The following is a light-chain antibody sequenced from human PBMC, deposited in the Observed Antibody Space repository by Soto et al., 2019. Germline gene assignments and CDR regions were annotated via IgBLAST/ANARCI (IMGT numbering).Light chain of an antibody. Sequence: QSVLTQPPSASGTPGQRVTIFCSGSSSNIGSYSVNWYQQLPGTAPKLLIYSDNQRPSGCPDRFSGSKSGTSASLAISGLQSEDEADYHCAAWDASLNGLVFGGGTKLTVL. CDR3: AAWDASLNGLV. CDR1: SSNIGSYS. CDR2: SDN. J-gene: IGLJ3*02. V-gene: IGLV1-44*01.